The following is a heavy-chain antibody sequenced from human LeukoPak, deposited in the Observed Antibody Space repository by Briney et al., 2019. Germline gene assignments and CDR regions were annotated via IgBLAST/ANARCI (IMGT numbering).Heavy chain of an antibody. J-gene: IGHJ4*02. D-gene: IGHD1-26*01. V-gene: IGHV3-74*01. CDR3: TRGGGTSDY. CDR2: IDSDGRSP. Sequence: PGGSLRLSCAASGFTIINYWIHWVRQLPGKGLVWVSHIDSDGRSPTYADSVRGRFTISRDNTRNTVYMQMNSLRAEDTAVYYCTRGGGTSDYWGQGTLVTVSS. CDR1: GFTIINYW.